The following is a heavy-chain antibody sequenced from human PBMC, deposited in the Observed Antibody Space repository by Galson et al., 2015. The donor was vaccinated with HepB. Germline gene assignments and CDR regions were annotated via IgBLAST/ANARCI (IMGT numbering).Heavy chain of an antibody. CDR1: GFTVSSNY. CDR2: IYSGGST. J-gene: IGHJ3*02. D-gene: IGHD2-15*01. V-gene: IGHV3-53*01. Sequence: SLRLSCAASGFTVSSNYMSWVRQAPGKGLEWVSVIYSGGSTYYADSVKGRFTISRDNSKNTLYLQMNSLRAEDTAVYYCASTPNNCSGGSCYSFGAFDIWGQGTMVTVSS. CDR3: ASTPNNCSGGSCYSFGAFDI.